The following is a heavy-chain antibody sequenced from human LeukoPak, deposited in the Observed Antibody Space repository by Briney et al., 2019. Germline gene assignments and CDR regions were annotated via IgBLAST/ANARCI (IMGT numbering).Heavy chain of an antibody. V-gene: IGHV3-48*03. CDR3: AELGITMIGGV. D-gene: IGHD3-10*02. CDR2: ISSSGSTI. J-gene: IGHJ6*04. Sequence: GGSLKLSCAASGFTFSSYEMNWVRQAPGKGLEWVSYISSSGSTIYYADSVKGRFTISRDNAKSSLYLQMNSLRAEDTAVYYCAELGITMIGGVWGKGTTVTISS. CDR1: GFTFSSYE.